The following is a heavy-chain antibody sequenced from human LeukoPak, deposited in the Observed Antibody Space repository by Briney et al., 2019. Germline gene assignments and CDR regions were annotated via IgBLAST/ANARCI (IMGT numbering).Heavy chain of an antibody. CDR3: AREEAGSYAFAY. Sequence: SETLSLTCTVSGGSISSYYWSWIRQPPGKGLEWIGYISYSGSTTSNPSLKSRVTISVDTSKNQVSLQLNSVTPEDAAVYYCAREEAGSYAFAYWGQGTLVTVSS. J-gene: IGHJ4*02. V-gene: IGHV4-59*12. CDR2: ISYSGST. CDR1: GGSISSYY. D-gene: IGHD5-18*01.